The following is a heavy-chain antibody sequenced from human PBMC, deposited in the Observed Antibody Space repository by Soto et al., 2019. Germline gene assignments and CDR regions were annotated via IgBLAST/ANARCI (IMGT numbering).Heavy chain of an antibody. CDR3: TRGSGKGAYFDY. D-gene: IGHD1-26*01. J-gene: IGHJ4*01. CDR1: GFTFSDHY. V-gene: IGHV3-72*01. Sequence: EVQLVESGGGLVQPGGSQRLSCAASGFTFSDHYMDWVRQAPGKGLEWVGRIRNKANSYTTDYAASVKGRFTISRDDSKDSLYLKMNSLKTEDTAIYYCTRGSGKGAYFDYWGHGTLATVSS. CDR2: IRNKANSYTT.